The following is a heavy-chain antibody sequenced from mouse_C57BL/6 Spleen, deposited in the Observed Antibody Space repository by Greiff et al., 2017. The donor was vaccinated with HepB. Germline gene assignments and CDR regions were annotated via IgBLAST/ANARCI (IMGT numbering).Heavy chain of an antibody. CDR3: ARYYYGRAMDY. V-gene: IGHV5-17*01. Sequence: DVKLVESGGGLVKPGGSLKLSCAASGFTFSDYGMHWVRQAPEKGLEWVAYISSGSSTIYYADTVKGRFTISRYNAKNTLFLQMTSLRSEDTAMYYCARYYYGRAMDYWGQGTSVTVSS. D-gene: IGHD1-1*01. J-gene: IGHJ4*01. CDR1: GFTFSDYG. CDR2: ISSGSSTI.